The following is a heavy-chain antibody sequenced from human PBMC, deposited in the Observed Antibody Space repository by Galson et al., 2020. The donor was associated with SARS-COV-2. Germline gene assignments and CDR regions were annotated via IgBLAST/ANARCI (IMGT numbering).Heavy chain of an antibody. CDR3: ARDLGSSGWFDYYYGMDV. J-gene: IGHJ6*02. CDR1: GFTFSSYA. CDR2: ISYDGSNK. V-gene: IGHV3-30*04. Sequence: GESLKISCAASGFTFSSYAMHWVRQAPGKGLEWVAVISYDGSNKYYADSVKGRFTISRDNSKNTLYLQMNSLRAEDTAVYYCARDLGSSGWFDYYYGMDVWGQGTTVTVSS. D-gene: IGHD6-19*01.